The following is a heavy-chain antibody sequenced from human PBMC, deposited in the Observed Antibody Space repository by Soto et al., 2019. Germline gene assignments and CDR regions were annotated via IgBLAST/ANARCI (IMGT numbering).Heavy chain of an antibody. Sequence: PSETLSLTCAVSGGSISSSNWWSWVRQPPGKGLEWIGEIYHSGSTNYNPSLKSRATISVDKSKNQFSLKLSSVTAADTAVYYCARLGSSWQLDYWGQGTLVTVSS. CDR2: IYHSGST. J-gene: IGHJ4*02. CDR3: ARLGSSWQLDY. V-gene: IGHV4-4*02. CDR1: GGSISSSNW. D-gene: IGHD6-13*01.